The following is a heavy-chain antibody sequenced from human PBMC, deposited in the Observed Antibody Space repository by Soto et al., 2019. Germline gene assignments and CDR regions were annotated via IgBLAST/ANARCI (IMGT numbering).Heavy chain of an antibody. V-gene: IGHV3-53*01. D-gene: IGHD1-1*01. J-gene: IGHJ3*02. CDR2: IYSGGST. CDR3: ARLQLEHDAFDI. CDR1: GFTVSSNY. Sequence: GGSLRLSWAASGFTVSSNYMSWVRQAPGKGLEWVSVIYSGGSTYYADSVKGRFTISRDNSKNTLYLQMNSLRAEDTAVYYCARLQLEHDAFDIWGQGTMVTVSS.